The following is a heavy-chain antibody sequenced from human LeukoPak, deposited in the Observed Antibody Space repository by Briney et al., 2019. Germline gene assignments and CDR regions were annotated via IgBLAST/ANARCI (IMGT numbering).Heavy chain of an antibody. J-gene: IGHJ6*02. D-gene: IGHD6-6*01. CDR1: GGTFSSYA. CDR3: ARDRGKYSSRYYYYYGMDV. Sequence: SVKVSCKASGGTFSSYAISWVRQAPGQGLEWMGRIIPILGIANYAQKFQGRVTITADKSTSTAYMELSSLRSEDTAVYYCARDRGKYSSRYYYYYGMDVWGQGTTVTVSS. V-gene: IGHV1-69*04. CDR2: IIPILGIA.